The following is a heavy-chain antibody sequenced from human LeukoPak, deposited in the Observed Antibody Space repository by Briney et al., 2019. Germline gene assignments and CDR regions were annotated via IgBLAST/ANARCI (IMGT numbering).Heavy chain of an antibody. CDR2: TYYSGST. V-gene: IGHV4-59*08. Sequence: KASETLSLTCTVSGGSISSYYWSWIRQPPGKGLEWIGYTYYSGSTNYNPSLKSRVTISVDTSKNQFSLKLSSVTAADTAVYYCARLTGAYDILTGYYPDAFDIWGQGTMVTVSS. CDR3: ARLTGAYDILTGYYPDAFDI. J-gene: IGHJ3*02. CDR1: GGSISSYY. D-gene: IGHD3-9*01.